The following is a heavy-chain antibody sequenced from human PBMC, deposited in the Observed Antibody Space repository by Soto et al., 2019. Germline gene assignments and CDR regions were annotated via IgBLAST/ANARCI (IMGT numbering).Heavy chain of an antibody. CDR2: IYYNGRT. Sequence: PSETLSLTCTVSGGSISNGYHYWSWLRQSPGKGPEWLGYIYYNGRTYYNPSLKSRATISVDTSKIHFSLKLSSVTAADTAVYFWARSGVGGCRSFWDLWGPGSLITVSS. CDR3: ARSGVGGCRSFWDL. CDR1: GGSISNGYHY. D-gene: IGHD1-26*01. J-gene: IGHJ5*02. V-gene: IGHV4-30-4*01.